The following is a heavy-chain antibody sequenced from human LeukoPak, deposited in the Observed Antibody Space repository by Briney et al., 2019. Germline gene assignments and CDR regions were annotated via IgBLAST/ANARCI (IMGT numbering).Heavy chain of an antibody. V-gene: IGHV1-46*01. Sequence: GASVTVSCKPSGYTFINHYIHWVRQAPGQGLEWMGVIRPTDGRTSYAQNFQGRLSMTSDTSTSTAYMELSSLRSEDTAMYYCTRTINSWFDPWGQGTPVSVSS. CDR3: TRTINSWFDP. J-gene: IGHJ5*02. CDR1: GYTFINHY. CDR2: IRPTDGRT. D-gene: IGHD3-9*01.